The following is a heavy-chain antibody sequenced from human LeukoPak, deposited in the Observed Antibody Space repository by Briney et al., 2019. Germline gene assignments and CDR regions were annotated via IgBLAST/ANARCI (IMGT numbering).Heavy chain of an antibody. Sequence: SQTLSLTCTVSGGSISSGDYYWSWIRQPPGKGLEWIGYIYYSGSTYYNPSLKSRVTTSVDTSKNQFSLKLSSVTAADTAVYYCARGRKDYGIEAAGYNWFDPWGRGTLVTVSS. J-gene: IGHJ5*02. D-gene: IGHD6-13*01. CDR1: GGSISSGDYY. V-gene: IGHV4-30-4*01. CDR2: IYYSGST. CDR3: ARGRKDYGIEAAGYNWFDP.